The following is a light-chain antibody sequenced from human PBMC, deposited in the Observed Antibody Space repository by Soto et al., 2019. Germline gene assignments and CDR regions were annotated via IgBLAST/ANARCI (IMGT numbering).Light chain of an antibody. CDR2: WAS. V-gene: IGKV4-1*01. CDR1: QSVLYSSNNKNY. Sequence: DIVMTQSPDSLAVSLGERDTINCKSSQSVLYSSNNKNYLALYQQKPGQPPKLLIYWASTRESGVPDRFSGSGSGTDFTLTISSLQAEDVAVYYCQQYYSTLWTFGQGTKVEIK. J-gene: IGKJ1*01. CDR3: QQYYSTLWT.